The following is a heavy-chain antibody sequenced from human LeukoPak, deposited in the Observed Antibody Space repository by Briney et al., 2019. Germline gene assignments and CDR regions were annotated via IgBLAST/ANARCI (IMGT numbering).Heavy chain of an antibody. CDR2: IYPVDSDT. CDR3: ARHNVPVAGTSAFDI. Sequence: GESLKISCKGSGDCFTSYWIVWVRQMPGKGPESMGIIYPVDSDTRYSPSIQGQVTISADKSISTAYLQWSSLKASDTAMYYCARHNVPVAGTSAFDIWGQGTMVTVSS. J-gene: IGHJ3*02. D-gene: IGHD6-19*01. V-gene: IGHV5-51*01. CDR1: GDCFTSYW.